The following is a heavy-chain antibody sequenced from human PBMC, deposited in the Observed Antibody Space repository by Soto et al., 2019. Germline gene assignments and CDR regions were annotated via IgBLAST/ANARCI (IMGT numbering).Heavy chain of an antibody. D-gene: IGHD6-19*01. J-gene: IGHJ6*03. V-gene: IGHV1-46*03. CDR3: ARDRVIAVAGSAMDV. CDR2: INPSGGST. CDR1: GYTFTSYY. Sequence: ASVKVSCKASGYTFTSYYMHWVRQAPGQGLEWMGIINPSGGSTSYAQKFQGRVTMTRDTSTSTVYMELSSLRSEDTAVYYCARDRVIAVAGSAMDVWGKGTTVTVSS.